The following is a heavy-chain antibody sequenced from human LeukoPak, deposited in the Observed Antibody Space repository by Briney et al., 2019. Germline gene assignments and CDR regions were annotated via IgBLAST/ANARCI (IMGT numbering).Heavy chain of an antibody. CDR1: GGSVSSGGIS. D-gene: IGHD6-19*01. V-gene: IGHV4-30-2*06. CDR3: VKETGYSSGWYYFDY. J-gene: IGHJ4*02. CDR2: IFHSGST. Sequence: SETLSLTCAVSGGSVSSGGISWTWIRQSPGMGLEWIGYIFHSGSTYYNPSLKSRLTISLDTSKNQFSLKLSSVTAADTAVYYCVKETGYSSGWYYFDYWGQGTLVTVSS.